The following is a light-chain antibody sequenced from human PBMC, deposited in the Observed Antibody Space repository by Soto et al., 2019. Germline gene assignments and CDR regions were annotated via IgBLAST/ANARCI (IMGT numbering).Light chain of an antibody. CDR2: GAS. V-gene: IGKV1-6*01. CDR3: LQDYNLPWA. Sequence: IQVTQSPPSLSASVGDRVTISCRASQGIRSDLAWYQQKPGKVPKLLIYGASKLASGVPSRFSGSGFGTDFTLTISSLQPEDFATYYCLQDYNLPWAFGQGTKVEMK. J-gene: IGKJ1*01. CDR1: QGIRSD.